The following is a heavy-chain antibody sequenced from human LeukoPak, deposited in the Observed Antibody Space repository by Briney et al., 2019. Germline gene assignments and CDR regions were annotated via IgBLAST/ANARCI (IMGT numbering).Heavy chain of an antibody. Sequence: SETLSLTCAVYGGSFSAYYWSWIRQPPGKGLEWIGEINHSGSTNYNPSLKSRVTISVDTSKNQFSLKLSSVTAADTAVYYCARTAGIAVAGTGVSFDYWGQGTLVTVSS. V-gene: IGHV4-34*01. D-gene: IGHD6-19*01. J-gene: IGHJ4*02. CDR2: INHSGST. CDR1: GGSFSAYY. CDR3: ARTAGIAVAGTGVSFDY.